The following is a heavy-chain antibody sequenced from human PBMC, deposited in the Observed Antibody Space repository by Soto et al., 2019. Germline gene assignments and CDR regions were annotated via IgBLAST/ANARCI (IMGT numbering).Heavy chain of an antibody. D-gene: IGHD3-3*01. Sequence: TLSLTCTVSGGSISSYYWSWIRQPPGKALEWLARIDWDDDKYYSTSLKTRLTISKDTSKNQVVLTMTNMDPVDTATYCCARISYSSPYYDFWSGYYMGFDPWGQGTLVTVSS. CDR3: ARISYSSPYYDFWSGYYMGFDP. CDR1: GGSISSYYW. CDR2: IDWDDDK. V-gene: IGHV2-70*11. J-gene: IGHJ5*02.